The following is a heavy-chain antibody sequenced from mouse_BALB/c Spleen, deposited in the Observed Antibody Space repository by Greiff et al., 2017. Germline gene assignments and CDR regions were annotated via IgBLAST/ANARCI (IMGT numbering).Heavy chain of an antibody. V-gene: IGHV5-6*02. CDR1: GFTFSSYG. J-gene: IGHJ3*01. CDR2: ISTGGSYT. Sequence: EVMLVESGGDLVKPGGSLKLSCAASGFTFSSYGMSWVRQTPDKRLEWVATISTGGSYTYYPDSVKGRFTISRDNAKNTLYLQMSSLKSEDTAMYYCARHDGSTTWEFFAYWGQGTLVTVSA. CDR3: ARHDGSTTWEFFAY. D-gene: IGHD2-3*01.